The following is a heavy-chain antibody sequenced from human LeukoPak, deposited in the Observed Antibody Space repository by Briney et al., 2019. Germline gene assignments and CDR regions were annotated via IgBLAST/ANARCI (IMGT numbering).Heavy chain of an antibody. CDR2: INPNSGGT. CDR3: ARDQQFTYYYDSSGYLY. V-gene: IGHV1-2*02. CDR1: GYTFTGYY. J-gene: IGHJ4*02. Sequence: ASVKVSCKASGYTFTGYYMHWVRQAPGQGLEWMGWINPNSGGTNYAQKFQGRVTMTRDTSISTAYMELGRLRSDDTAVYYCARDQQFTYYYDSSGYLYWGQGTLVTVSS. D-gene: IGHD3-22*01.